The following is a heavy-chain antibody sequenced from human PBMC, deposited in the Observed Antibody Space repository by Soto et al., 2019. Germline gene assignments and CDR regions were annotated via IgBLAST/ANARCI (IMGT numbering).Heavy chain of an antibody. J-gene: IGHJ4*02. CDR2: MHHSGRA. V-gene: IGHV4-31*03. CDR3: ARWVEVSLDYFDS. Sequence: PSETLSLTCTVSGAYMRNDYYYWGWVRQKAGKDLEWIGHMHHSGRAHYNPSLKGRVAISVDTSKNQFSLYLYSVTAADTALYFCARWVEVSLDYFDSWGQGTPVTVS. CDR1: GAYMRNDYYY.